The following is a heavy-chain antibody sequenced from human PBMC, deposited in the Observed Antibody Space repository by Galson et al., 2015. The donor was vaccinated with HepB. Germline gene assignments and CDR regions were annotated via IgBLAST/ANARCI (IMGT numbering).Heavy chain of an antibody. Sequence: SLRLSCAASGFTFNSYALTWVRQAPGKGLEWVSTIGPGDDTHYADSVQGRFSISRDNSNNTLYLQLKSLRDDDTALYYCARGYSSSWYPGDVGFDPWGQGTLVTVSS. CDR3: ARGYSSSWYPGDVGFDP. V-gene: IGHV3-23*01. CDR2: IGPGDDT. CDR1: GFTFNSYA. D-gene: IGHD6-13*01. J-gene: IGHJ5*02.